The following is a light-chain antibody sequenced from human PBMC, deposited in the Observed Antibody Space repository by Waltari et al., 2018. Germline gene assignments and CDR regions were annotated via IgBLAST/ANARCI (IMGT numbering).Light chain of an antibody. Sequence: EIVLTQSPGTLSFSPGERATLPCRASQSVCRSLAWYQQQPGQAPRLLIYGASSRATGIPDRCSGSGSGTDFSLTISRLEPEDFAVYYCQHYVRLPATFGQGTKVEIE. CDR2: GAS. J-gene: IGKJ1*01. CDR3: QHYVRLPAT. CDR1: QSVCRS. V-gene: IGKV3-20*01.